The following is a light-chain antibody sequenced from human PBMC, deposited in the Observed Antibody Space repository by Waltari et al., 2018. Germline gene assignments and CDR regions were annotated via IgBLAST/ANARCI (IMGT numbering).Light chain of an antibody. Sequence: QSVPTQPPSVSGTPGQRVTISCSGSSSDIGRNTVNWYQHLPGTAPKLLIYSNYQRPSGVPDRFSGSKSGTSASLAISGLQSEDEADYYCATWDDSLDTPVFGGGTKLTVL. V-gene: IGLV1-44*01. CDR3: ATWDDSLDTPV. J-gene: IGLJ3*02. CDR1: SSDIGRNT. CDR2: SNY.